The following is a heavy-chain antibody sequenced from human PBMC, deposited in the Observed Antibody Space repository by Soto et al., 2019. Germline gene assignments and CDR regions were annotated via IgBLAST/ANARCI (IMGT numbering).Heavy chain of an antibody. CDR2: IYYSGSP. CDR1: GASISSYS. Sequence: SETLSLTCTVSGASISSYSWTWIRQPPGKGLEWIGYIYYSGSPNYNPSLTGRVTISVDLSKNQFSPKLTSVTAADTAVYYCARGKYYYDSRGWGQGTLVTVS. D-gene: IGHD3-22*01. J-gene: IGHJ4*02. CDR3: ARGKYYYDSRG. V-gene: IGHV4-59*01.